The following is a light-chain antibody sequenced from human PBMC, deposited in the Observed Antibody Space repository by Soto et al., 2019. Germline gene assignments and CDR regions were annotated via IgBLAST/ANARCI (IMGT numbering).Light chain of an antibody. Sequence: DIQMTHSPSTLYPSVGDRVTITCRASQSISSWLAWYQHKPGKAPKLLIYDASNLDSGVPSRFSGSGSGTEFSLTISNLQPEDCATYYCQQYENYWTFGQGNKVDIK. CDR1: QSISSW. CDR2: DAS. V-gene: IGKV1-5*01. CDR3: QQYENYWT. J-gene: IGKJ1*01.